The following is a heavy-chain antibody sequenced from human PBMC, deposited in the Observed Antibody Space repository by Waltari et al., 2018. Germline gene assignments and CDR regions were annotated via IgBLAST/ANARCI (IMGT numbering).Heavy chain of an antibody. J-gene: IGHJ4*02. V-gene: IGHV3-30-3*01. Sequence: QVQLVESGGGVVQPGRSLRLSCAASGFTFSSYAMHWVRQAPGKGLEWVAVISYDGSNKYYADSVKGRFTISRDNSKNTLYLQMNSLRAEDTAVYYCARDRSSGPYWGQGTLVTVSS. D-gene: IGHD3-22*01. CDR2: ISYDGSNK. CDR1: GFTFSSYA. CDR3: ARDRSSGPY.